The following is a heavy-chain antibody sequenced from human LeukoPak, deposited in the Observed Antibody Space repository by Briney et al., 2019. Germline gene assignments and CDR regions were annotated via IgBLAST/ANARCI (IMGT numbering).Heavy chain of an antibody. CDR1: GGTFSSYA. J-gene: IGHJ4*02. D-gene: IGHD6-19*01. CDR2: IFPIFGTA. V-gene: IGHV1-69*13. Sequence: GASVKVSFKASGGTFSSYAISWVRQAPGQGREWMGGIFPIFGTANYAQKFQGRVTITADESTSTAYMELSSLRSEDTPVYYCASVSGDSGSGWYPPYFDYWGQGTLVTVSS. CDR3: ASVSGDSGSGWYPPYFDY.